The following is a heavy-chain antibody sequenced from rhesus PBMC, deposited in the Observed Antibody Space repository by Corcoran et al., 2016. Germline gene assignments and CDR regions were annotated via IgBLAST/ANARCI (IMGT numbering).Heavy chain of an antibody. CDR1: GYSISIGYD. V-gene: IGHV4-76*01. D-gene: IGHD2-27*01. J-gene: IGHJ4*01. Sequence: QVQLQESGPGVVKPSETLSLNCAVSGYSISIGYDWSWIRQPPGKGLEWIGYIYGSIGSTNYNPSLKNRVTISKDTSKNHFSLKLSSVTAADTAVYYCARGAGYLRYWGQGVLVTVSS. CDR3: ARGAGYLRY. CDR2: IYGSIGST.